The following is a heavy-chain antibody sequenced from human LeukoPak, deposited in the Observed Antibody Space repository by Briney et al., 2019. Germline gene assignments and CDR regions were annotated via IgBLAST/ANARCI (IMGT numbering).Heavy chain of an antibody. D-gene: IGHD2-15*01. CDR1: GFTFSSYG. V-gene: IGHV3-30*02. J-gene: IGHJ5*02. Sequence: HPGGSLRLSCAASGFTFSSYGMHWVRQAPGKGLEWVAFIRYDGSNKYYADSVKGRFTISRVNSKNTLYLQMNSLRAKDTAVYYCAKPPSAANLSWGQGTLVTVSS. CDR3: AKPPSAANLS. CDR2: IRYDGSNK.